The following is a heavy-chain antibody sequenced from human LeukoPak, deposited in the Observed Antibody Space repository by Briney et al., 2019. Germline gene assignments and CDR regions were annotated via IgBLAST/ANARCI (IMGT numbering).Heavy chain of an antibody. J-gene: IGHJ4*02. V-gene: IGHV1-2*02. Sequence: GASVKVSCKASGYTFTGYYMHWVRQAPGQGLEWMGWINPNSGGTNYAQKFQGRVTMTRDTSISKAYMELSRLRSDDTAVYYCARDANYDSSGYYWAGFDYWGQGTLVTVSS. CDR1: GYTFTGYY. CDR2: INPNSGGT. CDR3: ARDANYDSSGYYWAGFDY. D-gene: IGHD3-22*01.